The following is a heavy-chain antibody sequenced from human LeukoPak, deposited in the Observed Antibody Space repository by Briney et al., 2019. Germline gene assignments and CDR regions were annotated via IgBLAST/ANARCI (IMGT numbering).Heavy chain of an antibody. CDR2: IHYSGST. J-gene: IGHJ4*02. V-gene: IGHV4-31*03. D-gene: IGHD6-13*01. Sequence: PSQTLSLTCTVSLGSITYGSYYWNWVRQHPGKALEWIGYIHYSGSTYYNPSLESRVTMSVDTSKNQLSLNLKSVTAADTAVYFCARGRIAAAATAFFDYWGQGALVTLSS. CDR3: ARGRIAAAATAFFDY. CDR1: LGSITYGSYY.